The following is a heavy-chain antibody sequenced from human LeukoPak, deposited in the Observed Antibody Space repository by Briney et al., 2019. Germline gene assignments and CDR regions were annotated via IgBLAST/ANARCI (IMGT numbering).Heavy chain of an antibody. Sequence: PGRSPRHSSAESGFTFIASRIQSGRQAPGKGLEWVAVISNDGSNKYYADSVKGRFTISRDNFKNTLHLQMNSLRVEDTAVYYCETPIGKNPIRAVDYWGQGTLVSVSS. CDR2: ISNDGSNK. V-gene: IGHV3-33*05. CDR1: GFTFIASR. D-gene: IGHD2/OR15-2a*01. CDR3: ETPIGKNPIRAVDY. J-gene: IGHJ4*02.